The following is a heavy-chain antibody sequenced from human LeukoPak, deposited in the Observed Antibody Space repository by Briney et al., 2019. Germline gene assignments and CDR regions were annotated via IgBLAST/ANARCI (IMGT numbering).Heavy chain of an antibody. D-gene: IGHD3-16*01. J-gene: IGHJ4*02. CDR3: ARGGDTAPFDY. CDR1: GGSFSGYY. V-gene: IGHV4-34*01. CDR2: INHSGST. Sequence: ASETLSLTCAVYGGSFSGYYWSWIRQPPGKGLEWIGEINHSGSTNYNPSLKSRVTISVDTSKNQFSLKLSSVTAADTAVYYCARGGDTAPFDYWGQGTLVTVSS.